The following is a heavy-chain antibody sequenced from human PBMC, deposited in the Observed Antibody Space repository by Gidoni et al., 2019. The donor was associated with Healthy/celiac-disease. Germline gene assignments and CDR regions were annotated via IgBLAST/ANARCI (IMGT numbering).Heavy chain of an antibody. D-gene: IGHD3-3*01. J-gene: IGHJ6*02. CDR1: GFTFSSYG. CDR2: IWYDGSNK. Sequence: QVQLVESGGGVVQPGRSLRLSCAASGFTFSSYGMHWVRQAPGKGLEWVAVIWYDGSNKYYADSVKGRFTISRDNSKNTLYLQMNSLRAEDTAVYYCARDQYDFWSGPPETAVMFYYGMDVWGQGTTVTVSS. CDR3: ARDQYDFWSGPPETAVMFYYGMDV. V-gene: IGHV3-33*01.